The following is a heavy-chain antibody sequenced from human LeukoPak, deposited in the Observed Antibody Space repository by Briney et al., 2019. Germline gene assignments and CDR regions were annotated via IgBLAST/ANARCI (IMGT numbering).Heavy chain of an antibody. CDR1: GFTFSSYA. D-gene: IGHD3-22*01. Sequence: GGSLRLSCAASGFTFSSYAMSWVRQAPGKGLEWVSGISWNSGTIVYADSVKGRFTVSRDNAKNSLYLQMNSLRADDTALYYCARDTTPRNYYDSSGYGYWGQGTLVTISS. CDR3: ARDTTPRNYYDSSGYGY. J-gene: IGHJ4*02. CDR2: ISWNSGTI. V-gene: IGHV3-9*01.